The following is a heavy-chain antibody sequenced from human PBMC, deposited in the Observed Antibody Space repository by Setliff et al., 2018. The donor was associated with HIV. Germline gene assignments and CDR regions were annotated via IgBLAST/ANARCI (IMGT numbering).Heavy chain of an antibody. Sequence: SETLSLTCAVSGGSISRNNYHWGWIRQAPGKGLEWIGSISNSGTAYYNPSLKSRVTISVDKSKNQFSLKLSSVTAADTAVYYCARQSITIFGVVISGFDPWGQGTLVTVSS. J-gene: IGHJ5*02. CDR1: GGSISRNNYH. D-gene: IGHD3-3*01. CDR2: ISNSGTA. V-gene: IGHV4-39*07. CDR3: ARQSITIFGVVISGFDP.